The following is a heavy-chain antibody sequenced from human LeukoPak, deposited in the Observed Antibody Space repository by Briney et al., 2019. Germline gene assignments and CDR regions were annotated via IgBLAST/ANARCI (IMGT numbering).Heavy chain of an antibody. D-gene: IGHD2/OR15-2a*01. CDR1: GGTFSSYA. CDR3: ASPLSPDTNDGMDV. V-gene: IGHV1-18*01. CDR2: ISAYNGNT. Sequence: HGASVKVSCKASGGTFSSYAISWVRQAPGQGLEWMGWISAYNGNTNYAQKLQGRVTMTTDTSTSTAYMELRSLRSDDTAVYYCASPLSPDTNDGMDVWGQGTTVTVSS. J-gene: IGHJ6*02.